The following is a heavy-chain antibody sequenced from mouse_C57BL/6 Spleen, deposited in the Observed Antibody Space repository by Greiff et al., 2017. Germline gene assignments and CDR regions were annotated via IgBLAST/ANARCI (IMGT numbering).Heavy chain of an antibody. Sequence: VMLVESGAELARPGASVKLSCKASGYTFTSYGISWVKQSTGQGLEWIVEIYPRSGNTYYNEKFKGKATLTADKSSSTAYMELRSLTSEDSAVYFCAREGSSYAMDYGGQGTSVTVSS. CDR2: IYPRSGNT. V-gene: IGHV1-81*01. J-gene: IGHJ4*01. CDR1: GYTFTSYG. D-gene: IGHD1-1*01. CDR3: AREGSSYAMDY.